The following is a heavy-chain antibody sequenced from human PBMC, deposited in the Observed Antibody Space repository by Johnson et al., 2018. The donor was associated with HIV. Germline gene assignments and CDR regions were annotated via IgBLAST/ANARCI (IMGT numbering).Heavy chain of an antibody. D-gene: IGHD6-13*01. CDR1: GFTVSSNY. CDR2: IYSGDST. J-gene: IGHJ3*02. CDR3: ARATSASGTDNDAFDI. Sequence: VQLVESGGGLMQPGGSLRLSCAASGFTVSSNYMSWVRQAPGKGLEWVSVIYSGDSTYYADSVKGRFTISRDNSKNTLYVQMTSLRAEDTAIYHCARATSASGTDNDAFDIWGQGTMVTVSS. V-gene: IGHV3-53*01.